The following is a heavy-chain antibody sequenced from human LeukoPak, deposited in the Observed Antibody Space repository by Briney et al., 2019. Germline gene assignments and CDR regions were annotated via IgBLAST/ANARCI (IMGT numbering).Heavy chain of an antibody. CDR2: IYYSGST. V-gene: IGHV4-59*01. CDR3: AGYGWDLRGAFDI. Sequence: SETLSLTCTVSGGSISSYYWSWIRQPPGKGLEWIGFIYYSGSTNYNPSLKSRVTISVDTSKNQFSLKLRSVTAADTAVYYCAGYGWDLRGAFDIWGQGTMVTVSS. CDR1: GGSISSYY. D-gene: IGHD3-16*01. J-gene: IGHJ3*02.